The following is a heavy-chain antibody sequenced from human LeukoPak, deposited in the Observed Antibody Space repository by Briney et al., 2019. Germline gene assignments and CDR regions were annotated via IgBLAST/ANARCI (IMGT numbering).Heavy chain of an antibody. D-gene: IGHD2-21*02. V-gene: IGHV3-15*01. CDR3: TTVWNCGGDCSDAFDI. CDR1: GFSFRNAW. CDR2: IKSKTDGGTT. J-gene: IGHJ3*02. Sequence: GGSLRLSCAASGFSFRNAWMSWVRQAPGKGLEWVGRIKSKTDGGTTDYAAPVKGRFTISRDDSKNTLYLQMNSLKTEDTAVYYCTTVWNCGGDCSDAFDIWGQGTIVTVPS.